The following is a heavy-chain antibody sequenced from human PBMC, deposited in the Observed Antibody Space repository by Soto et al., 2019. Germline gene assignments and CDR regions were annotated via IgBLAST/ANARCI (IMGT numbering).Heavy chain of an antibody. CDR1: GYSFTSYW. D-gene: IGHD6-19*01. CDR2: IYPGDSDT. CDR3: ARHSKQWLGYYYYYYMDV. V-gene: IGHV5-51*01. Sequence: GESLKISCKGSGYSFTSYWIGWVRQMPGKGLEWMGIIYPGDSDTRYSPSFQGQVTISADKSISTAYLQWSSLKASDTAMYYCARHSKQWLGYYYYYYMDVWGKGTTVTVSS. J-gene: IGHJ6*03.